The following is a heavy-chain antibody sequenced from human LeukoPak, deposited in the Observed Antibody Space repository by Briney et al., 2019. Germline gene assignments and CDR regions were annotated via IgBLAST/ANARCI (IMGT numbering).Heavy chain of an antibody. Sequence: GGSLRLSCAASGFTVSTNYISWVRQAPGKGLEWVSIIHSAGTVFYADSVKGRFTISRDSSRNTVYLLLNSVRAEDTAMYYCARAPTVTTIFGDWGQGTLVTVSS. CDR1: GFTVSTNY. V-gene: IGHV3-53*01. CDR2: IHSAGTV. D-gene: IGHD4-17*01. J-gene: IGHJ4*02. CDR3: ARAPTVTTIFGD.